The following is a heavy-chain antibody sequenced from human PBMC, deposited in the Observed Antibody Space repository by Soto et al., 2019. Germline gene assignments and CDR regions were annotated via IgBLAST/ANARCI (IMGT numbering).Heavy chain of an antibody. Sequence: TSETLSLTCTVSGGSISSSRGYFWGWVRQPPGKGLEWIGSVDYSGKTYYNPSLQSRVTISADRSRNQCSLKVNSVTAADTAVYYCARGGFSTLYPYYFDYWGQGTLVTVSS. CDR2: VDYSGKT. D-gene: IGHD2-2*01. J-gene: IGHJ4*02. V-gene: IGHV4-39*07. CDR1: GGSISSSRGYF. CDR3: ARGGFSTLYPYYFDY.